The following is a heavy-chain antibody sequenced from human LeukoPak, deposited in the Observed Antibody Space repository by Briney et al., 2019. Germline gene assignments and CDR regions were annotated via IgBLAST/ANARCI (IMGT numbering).Heavy chain of an antibody. CDR3: ARYYGDYGYYYYYGMDV. D-gene: IGHD4-17*01. V-gene: IGHV4-31*03. CDR1: GGSISSGGYY. J-gene: IGHJ6*02. CDR2: IYDSEST. Sequence: SETLSLTCTVSGGSISSGGYYWSWIRQHPGKGLEWIGYIYDSESTNYNPSLKSRVTISVDTSKNQFSLKLSSVTAADTAVYYCARYYGDYGYYYYYGMDVWGQGTTVTVSS.